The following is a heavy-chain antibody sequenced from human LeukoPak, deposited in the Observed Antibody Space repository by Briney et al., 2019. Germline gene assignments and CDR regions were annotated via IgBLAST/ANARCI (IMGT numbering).Heavy chain of an antibody. Sequence: PGGSLRLSCAASGFTFSSCWMSWVRQAPGKGLEWVANIKQDGSEKYYVDSVKGRFTISRGNAKNSLYLQMNSLRAEDTAVYYCARSLVVPTHKAYWGQGTLVTVSS. CDR3: ARSLVVPTHKAY. V-gene: IGHV3-7*01. CDR2: IKQDGSEK. CDR1: GFTFSSCW. J-gene: IGHJ4*02. D-gene: IGHD2-15*01.